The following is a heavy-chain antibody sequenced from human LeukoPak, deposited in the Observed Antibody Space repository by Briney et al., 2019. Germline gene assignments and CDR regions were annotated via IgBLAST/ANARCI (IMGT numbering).Heavy chain of an antibody. CDR3: ARTDETAPAEDFQH. Sequence: PGGSLRLSCAASGFSVSSNYMSRVRQAPGKGLEWGSVIYSGGSTHYANSVKGRFTISRDNSKNTLYLQMKSLRAEDTAVYYCARTDETAPAEDFQHWGQGTLVTVSS. D-gene: IGHD2-21*02. CDR1: GFSVSSNY. J-gene: IGHJ1*01. V-gene: IGHV3-53*01. CDR2: IYSGGST.